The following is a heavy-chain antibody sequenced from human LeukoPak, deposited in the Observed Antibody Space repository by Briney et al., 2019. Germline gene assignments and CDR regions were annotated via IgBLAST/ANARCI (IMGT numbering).Heavy chain of an antibody. CDR2: VHASGTT. D-gene: IGHD6-13*01. CDR3: ARRGSISWYWYFDL. Sequence: PSQTLSLTCTVSGGSISSGGYYWSWIRQSPGKGLEWIGYVHASGTTDYNPSVKSRVAISVDTSKNQFSLKLTSVTAADTALYYCARRGSISWYWYFDLWGRGTLVTVSS. CDR1: GGSISSGGYY. J-gene: IGHJ2*01. V-gene: IGHV4-61*08.